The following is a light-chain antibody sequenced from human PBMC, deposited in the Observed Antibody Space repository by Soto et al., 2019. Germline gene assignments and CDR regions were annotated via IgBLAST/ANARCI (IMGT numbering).Light chain of an antibody. J-gene: IGKJ4*01. Sequence: EIVMTQSPAPLSASACEGATLAFRASQGIGDTLAWYQHKPGQTPRLLIYDTSTRDTGVPARFNGNRSGTEFTLTITSLQSEGFAVYYCQRYNNWPLTFGGGTKVAIK. CDR2: DTS. CDR3: QRYNNWPLT. V-gene: IGKV3-15*01. CDR1: QGIGDT.